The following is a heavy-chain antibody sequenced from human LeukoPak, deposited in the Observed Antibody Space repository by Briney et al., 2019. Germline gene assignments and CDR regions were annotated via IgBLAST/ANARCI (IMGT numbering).Heavy chain of an antibody. J-gene: IGHJ3*02. Sequence: SETLSLTCAVSGGSISSPNWWSWVRQPPGKGLEWIGEIYHSGSTNYNPSLKSRVTISVDKSKNQFSLKLSSVTAADTAVYYCAREVYDSSGNAFDIWGQGTMVTVSS. D-gene: IGHD3-22*01. CDR3: AREVYDSSGNAFDI. CDR2: IYHSGST. CDR1: GGSISSPNW. V-gene: IGHV4-4*02.